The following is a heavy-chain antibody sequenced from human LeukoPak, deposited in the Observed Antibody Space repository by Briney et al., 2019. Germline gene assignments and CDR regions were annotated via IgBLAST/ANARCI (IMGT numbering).Heavy chain of an antibody. CDR3: ARDALYCSSTSCYRYWYFDL. Sequence: SETLSLTCTVSGGSISSYYWSWIRQPPGKGLEWIGYIYYSGHTNYNPSLKSRVTISVDTSKNQFSLKLSSVTAADTAVYYCARDALYCSSTSCYRYWYFDLWGRGTLVTVSS. CDR1: GGSISSYY. D-gene: IGHD2-2*01. J-gene: IGHJ2*01. CDR2: IYYSGHT. V-gene: IGHV4-59*12.